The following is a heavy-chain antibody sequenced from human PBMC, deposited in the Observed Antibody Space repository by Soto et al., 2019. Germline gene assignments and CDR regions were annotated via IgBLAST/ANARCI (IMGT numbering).Heavy chain of an antibody. D-gene: IGHD5-12*01. CDR3: AREVGDGYTPPPPDS. CDR1: GFTFSSYA. Sequence: QVQLVESGGGVVQPGRSLRLSCAASGFTFSSYAMHWVRQAPGKGLEWVAVISYDGSNKYYADSVKGRFTISRDNSKNTLYLQKNSLRDEKTAVYYSAREVGDGYTPPPPDSWGQGTLVTPSP. V-gene: IGHV3-30-3*01. J-gene: IGHJ4*02. CDR2: ISYDGSNK.